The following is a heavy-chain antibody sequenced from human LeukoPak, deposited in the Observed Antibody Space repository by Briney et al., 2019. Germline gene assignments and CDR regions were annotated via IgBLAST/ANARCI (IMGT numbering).Heavy chain of an antibody. CDR2: ISAYNGNT. Sequence: PGSSVKVSCKASGGTFSSYAISWVRQAPGQGLEWMGWISAYNGNTNYAQKLQGRVTMTTDTSTSTAYMELRSLRSDDTAVYYCARVSGWLYMYYFDYWGQGTLVTVSS. CDR1: GGTFSSYA. CDR3: ARVSGWLYMYYFDY. J-gene: IGHJ4*02. D-gene: IGHD3-22*01. V-gene: IGHV1-18*01.